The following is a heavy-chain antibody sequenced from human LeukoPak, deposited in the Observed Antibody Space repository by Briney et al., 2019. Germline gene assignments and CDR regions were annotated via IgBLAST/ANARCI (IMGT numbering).Heavy chain of an antibody. CDR3: ARDPGVIAAAPNWFDP. CDR1: GGSFSGYY. J-gene: IGHJ5*02. Sequence: SETLSLTCAVYGGSFSGYYWSWIRQPPGKGLEWIGEINHSGSTNYNPSLKSRVTISVDTSKNQFSLKLSSVTAADTAVYYCARDPGVIAAAPNWFDPWGQGTLVTVSS. CDR2: INHSGST. V-gene: IGHV4-34*01. D-gene: IGHD6-13*01.